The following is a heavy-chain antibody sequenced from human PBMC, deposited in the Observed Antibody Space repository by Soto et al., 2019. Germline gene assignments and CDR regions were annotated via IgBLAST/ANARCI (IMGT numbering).Heavy chain of an antibody. CDR2: ISGNGAET. CDR3: GKERRGSGWFMSNY. D-gene: IGHD6-19*01. CDR1: GFTFSSYA. V-gene: IGHV3-23*01. Sequence: DVQLLESGGGLVQPGGSVRLSCAASGFTFSSYAMSWVRQAPGKGLEWVSAISGNGAETSYADSVRGRFTISRDNSKDTLFLHMNSLRADDTAVYYCGKERRGSGWFMSNYWGLGVLVTVSS. J-gene: IGHJ4*02.